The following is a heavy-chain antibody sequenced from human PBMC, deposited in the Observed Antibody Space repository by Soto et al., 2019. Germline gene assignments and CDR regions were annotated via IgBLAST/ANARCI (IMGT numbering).Heavy chain of an antibody. D-gene: IGHD6-6*01. Sequence: QIIVKGSGPTLVKPTQTLTLTCSLSGISLSTSGVGLGWIRQTPGKALEWLALIYWNDDKHYTPSRKSRLTITMDPSKNQAVLTMTNMDPVDTATYYCARGLATLPVFAFDAWGQGTVVTVSS. CDR3: ARGLATLPVFAFDA. CDR1: GISLSTSGVG. J-gene: IGHJ3*01. CDR2: IYWNDDK. V-gene: IGHV2-5*01.